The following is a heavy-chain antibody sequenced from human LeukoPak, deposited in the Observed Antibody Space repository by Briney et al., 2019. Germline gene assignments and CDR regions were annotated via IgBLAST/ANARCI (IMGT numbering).Heavy chain of an antibody. CDR2: INHSGST. CDR1: GGSFSGHY. J-gene: IGHJ4*02. CDR3: ARQRGGYVDY. Sequence: KPSETLSLTCAVSGGSFSGHYWSWIRQPPGKGLEWIGEINHSGSTNYNPSLKSRVTISVDTPKNQFSLRLTSVTAADTAVFYCARQRGGYVDYWGQGTLVTVSS. V-gene: IGHV4-34*01. D-gene: IGHD2-15*01.